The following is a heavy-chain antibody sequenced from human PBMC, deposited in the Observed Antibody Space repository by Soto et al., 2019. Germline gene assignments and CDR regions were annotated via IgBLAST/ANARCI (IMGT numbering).Heavy chain of an antibody. V-gene: IGHV4-38-2*02. CDR2: IYHSGST. CDR1: GYSISSGYY. J-gene: IGHJ5*02. CDR3: ARAAAGGLTGTTIWFDP. Sequence: SETLSLTCTVSGYSISSGYYWGWIRQPPGKGLEWIGSIYHSGSTYYNPSLKSRVTISVDTSKNQFSLKLSSVTAADTAVYYCARAAAGGLTGTTIWFDPWGQGTLVTVSS. D-gene: IGHD1-7*01.